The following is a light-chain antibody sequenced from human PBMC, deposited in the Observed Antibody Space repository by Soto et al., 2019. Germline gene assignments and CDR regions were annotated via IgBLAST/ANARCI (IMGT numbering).Light chain of an antibody. CDR1: ESVNNY. Sequence: LTQSPATLSLSPGERATLSCRASESVNNYLAWYQQKPGQAPRLLIYGASRRATGIPDRFTGSGSGTDFTLTISRLEPEDFGVYYCHQYADSRTFGQGTKLEIK. J-gene: IGKJ2*02. CDR3: HQYADSRT. V-gene: IGKV3-20*01. CDR2: GAS.